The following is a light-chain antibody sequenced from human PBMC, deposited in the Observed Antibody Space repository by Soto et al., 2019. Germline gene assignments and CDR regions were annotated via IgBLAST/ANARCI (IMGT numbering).Light chain of an antibody. J-gene: IGLJ1*01. CDR1: SSDVGGYDY. V-gene: IGLV2-8*01. CDR2: EVT. CDR3: SSYTGGNPSYV. Sequence: QSVLTQPPSASGSPGQSVTISCTGTSSDVGGYDYVSWYQQHPGKAPKLMIYEVTIRPSGVSDRFSGSKSGNTASLTVSGLQAEDEADYYCSSYTGGNPSYVFXTGTNVTVL.